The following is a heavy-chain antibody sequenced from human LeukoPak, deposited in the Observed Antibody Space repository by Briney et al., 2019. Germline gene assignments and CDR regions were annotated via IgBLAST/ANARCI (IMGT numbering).Heavy chain of an antibody. Sequence: PSETLSLTCTVSGGSISSYYWSWVRQAPGKGLEWVSGISGSGEKTYYADSVKGRFTISRDNSKNTLYLQMNSLRAEDTAVYYCAKFDEYCSSTSCTGYFDHWGQGTLVTVSS. D-gene: IGHD2-2*01. CDR3: AKFDEYCSSTSCTGYFDH. V-gene: IGHV3-23*01. CDR2: ISGSGEKT. CDR1: GGSISSYY. J-gene: IGHJ4*02.